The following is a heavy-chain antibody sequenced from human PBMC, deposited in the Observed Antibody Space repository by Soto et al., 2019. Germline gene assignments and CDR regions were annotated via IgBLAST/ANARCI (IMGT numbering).Heavy chain of an antibody. CDR3: ARHRIAAPPLGDYYGMDV. V-gene: IGHV1-69*13. CDR2: IIPIFGTA. J-gene: IGHJ6*02. D-gene: IGHD6-6*01. CDR1: GGTFSSYA. Sequence: ASVKVSCKASGGTFSSYAISWVRQAPGQGLEWMGGIIPIFGTANYAQKFQGRVTITADESNSTAYMELSSLRSEDTAMYYCARHRIAAPPLGDYYGMDVWGQGTTVTVSS.